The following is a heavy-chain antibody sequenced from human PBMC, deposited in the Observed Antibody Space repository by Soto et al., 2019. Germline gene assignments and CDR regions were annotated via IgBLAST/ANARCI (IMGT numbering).Heavy chain of an antibody. V-gene: IGHV3-9*01. CDR2: SSWGSGSI. D-gene: IGHD6-13*01. J-gene: IGHJ6*02. CDR3: AKGSSLAAAAYYYYYGMDV. CDR1: GFIFEDYA. Sequence: EVQLVESGGGLVQPGRSLRLSCAASGFIFEDYAMHWVRQAPGKGLEWVSGSSWGSGSIGYADSVKGRFTISRDNAKNSLYLQMNSLRAEDTALYYCAKGSSLAAAAYYYYYGMDVWGQGTTVTVSS.